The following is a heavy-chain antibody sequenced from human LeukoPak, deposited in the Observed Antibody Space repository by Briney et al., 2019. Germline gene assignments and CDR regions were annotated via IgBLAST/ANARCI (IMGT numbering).Heavy chain of an antibody. Sequence: GGSLRLSCAASGLTFSSYGMHWVRQAPGKGLEWVAVISYDGSNKYYADSVKGRFTISRDNSKNTLYLQMNSLRAEDTAVYYCAKGARYDSSGYHPSFFDYWGQGTLVTVSS. CDR3: AKGARYDSSGYHPSFFDY. J-gene: IGHJ4*02. CDR2: ISYDGSNK. D-gene: IGHD3-22*01. V-gene: IGHV3-30*18. CDR1: GLTFSSYG.